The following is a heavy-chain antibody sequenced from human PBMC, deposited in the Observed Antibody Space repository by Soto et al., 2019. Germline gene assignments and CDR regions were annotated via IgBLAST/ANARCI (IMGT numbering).Heavy chain of an antibody. J-gene: IGHJ4*02. CDR2: IDWDDDK. CDR3: ARPRFSGYNKQLDY. CDR1: GFSLSSSEMC. Sequence: SGPTLVNPTQTLTLTCTFSGFSLSSSEMCVSWIRQPPGKALEWLALIDWDDDKFYSTSLKTRLTISKDTSKNQVVLTVTNMEPVDTATYYCARPRFSGYNKQLDYWGQGTLVTVTS. D-gene: IGHD1-1*01. V-gene: IGHV2-70*01.